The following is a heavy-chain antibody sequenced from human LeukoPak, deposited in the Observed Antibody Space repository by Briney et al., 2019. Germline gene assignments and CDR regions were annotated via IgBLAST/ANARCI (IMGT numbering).Heavy chain of an antibody. V-gene: IGHV3-74*01. CDR1: GFTFSSYW. CDR3: ARDVAASAVYYFDY. J-gene: IGHJ4*02. Sequence: GGSLRLSCVASGFTFSSYWMHWVRQDPRKGLVWVSRINGDGRNINYADSVRGRFTISRDNSKNTLYLQMNSLRTDDTAVYYCARDVAASAVYYFDYWGQGTLVTVSS. CDR2: INGDGRNI. D-gene: IGHD3-16*01.